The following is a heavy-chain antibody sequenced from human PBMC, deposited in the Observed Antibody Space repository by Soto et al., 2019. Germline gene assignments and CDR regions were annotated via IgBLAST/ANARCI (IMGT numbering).Heavy chain of an antibody. D-gene: IGHD5-18*01. Sequence: GGSLRLSCAASGFTFSRYWMNWVRQAPGKGLEWVANIKQDGTEKNYVDSVKGRFTISRDNARNSLCLQMDSLRAEDTAVYFCARGDTPMITGMDSFDIWGQGTMVTVSS. CDR2: IKQDGTEK. J-gene: IGHJ3*02. CDR1: GFTFSRYW. V-gene: IGHV3-7*01. CDR3: ARGDTPMITGMDSFDI.